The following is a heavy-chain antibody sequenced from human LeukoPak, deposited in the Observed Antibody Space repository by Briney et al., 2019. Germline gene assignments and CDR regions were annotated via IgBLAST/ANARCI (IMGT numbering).Heavy chain of an antibody. V-gene: IGHV3-21*01. J-gene: IGHJ4*02. Sequence: GGSLRLSCAASGFTFSSYSMNWVRQAPGKGLEWVSSISSSSSYIYYADSVKGRFTISRDNAKNSLYLQMNSLRAEDTAVYYCARDRGTMVVATDYWGQGTLVTVSS. CDR2: ISSSSSYI. CDR3: ARDRGTMVVATDY. D-gene: IGHD4/OR15-4a*01. CDR1: GFTFSSYS.